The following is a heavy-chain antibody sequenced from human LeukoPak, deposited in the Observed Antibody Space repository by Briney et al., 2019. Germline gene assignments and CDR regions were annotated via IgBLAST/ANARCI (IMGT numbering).Heavy chain of an antibody. V-gene: IGHV3-7*02. D-gene: IGHD3-16*01. Sequence: PWGSLRLSCAASGFTFSNIWMSWVRQAPGQGLEWVANIKNDGSETNYVDSVKGRFTISRDNANNSLHLQMNSLRVEDTAVYYCAKNGGPHGMDVWGQGTTVTVSS. CDR1: GFTFSNIW. CDR2: IKNDGSET. J-gene: IGHJ6*02. CDR3: AKNGGPHGMDV.